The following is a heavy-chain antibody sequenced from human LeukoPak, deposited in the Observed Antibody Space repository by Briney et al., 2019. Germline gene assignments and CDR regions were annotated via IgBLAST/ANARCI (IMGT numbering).Heavy chain of an antibody. CDR3: ARAYYDSSGQEKWYFDY. V-gene: IGHV4-34*01. CDR1: VGSFSGYY. Sequence: SETLSLTCAVYVGSFSGYYWSWIRQPPWKGLEWIGEINHSGSTNYNPSLKSRVTISVDTSKNQFSLKLSSVTAADTAVYYCARAYYDSSGQEKWYFDYWGQGTLVTVSS. J-gene: IGHJ4*02. CDR2: INHSGST. D-gene: IGHD3-22*01.